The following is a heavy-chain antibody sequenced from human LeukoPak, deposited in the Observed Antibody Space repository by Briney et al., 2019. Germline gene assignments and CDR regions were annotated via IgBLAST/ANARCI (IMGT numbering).Heavy chain of an antibody. CDR2: ISTMSSTK. CDR1: GFTFSNFD. Sequence: GGSLRLSCAVSGFTFSNFDMNWVRQAPGKGLEWVSYISTMSSTKYYADSVKGRFTISRDNAKNSLYLQMNSLRAEDTAIYYCAREDYDVSTGYYTYYFDYWGQGTLVTVSS. V-gene: IGHV3-48*03. CDR3: AREDYDVSTGYYTYYFDY. J-gene: IGHJ4*02. D-gene: IGHD3-9*01.